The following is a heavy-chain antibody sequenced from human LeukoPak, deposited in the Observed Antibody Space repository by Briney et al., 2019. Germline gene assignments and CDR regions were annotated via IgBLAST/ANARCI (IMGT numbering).Heavy chain of an antibody. CDR3: ARDGARAAAGPGDWYFDL. J-gene: IGHJ2*01. Sequence: PGGSLRLSCVASGFTFSNYNMNWVRQAPGKGLEWVSSFSGTSTYIYYADSVKGRFTISRDNAKNSLFLQMNSLRAEDTGVYYCARDGARAAAGPGDWYFDLWGRGTLVTVSS. D-gene: IGHD6-13*01. CDR2: FSGTSTYI. CDR1: GFTFSNYN. V-gene: IGHV3-21*01.